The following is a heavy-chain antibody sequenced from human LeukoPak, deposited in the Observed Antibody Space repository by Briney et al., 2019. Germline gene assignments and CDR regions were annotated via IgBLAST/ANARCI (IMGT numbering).Heavy chain of an antibody. J-gene: IGHJ3*02. V-gene: IGHV3-20*04. CDR3: ARQSQAYYDFWSGYAREAFDI. Sequence: GGTLRLSCAASGFTFSSYAMSWVRQAPGKGLEWVSGINWNGGSTGYADSVKGRFTISRDNAKNSLYLQMNSLRAEDTALYYCARQSQAYYDFWSGYAREAFDIWGQGTMVTVSS. CDR2: INWNGGST. CDR1: GFTFSSYA. D-gene: IGHD3-3*01.